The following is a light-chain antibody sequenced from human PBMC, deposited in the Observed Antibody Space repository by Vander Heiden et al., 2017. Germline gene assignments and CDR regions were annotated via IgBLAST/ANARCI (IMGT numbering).Light chain of an antibody. CDR3: QQFYSPPYT. V-gene: IGKV4-1*01. CDR2: RAS. J-gene: IGKJ2*01. Sequence: DIVMTQSPDSLALSLGGRATISCRSSQSLFFDSNKGNFLTWYQQKPGQPPKLLIYRASTRQYGVPDRFSGSGSGTDFTLTISSLQAEDVAIYSCQQFYSPPYTFGQGTRLEI. CDR1: QSLFFDSNKGNF.